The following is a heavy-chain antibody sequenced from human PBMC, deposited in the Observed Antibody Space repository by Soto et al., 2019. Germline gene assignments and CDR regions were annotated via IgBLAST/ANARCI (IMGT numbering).Heavy chain of an antibody. Sequence: EVKLVESGGGLVQPGGSLRLSCAASGFTVSTNYMSWVRQAPGKGLEWVSTIFSDGNTYYVDSVKGRFTISRDNSKTTQYLQMNSLRADDTAVYYCASSYSWNYYGGWFAPWGQGTLVTVSS. V-gene: IGHV3-66*01. CDR3: ASSYSWNYYGGWFAP. CDR1: GFTVSTNY. CDR2: IFSDGNT. J-gene: IGHJ5*02. D-gene: IGHD1-26*01.